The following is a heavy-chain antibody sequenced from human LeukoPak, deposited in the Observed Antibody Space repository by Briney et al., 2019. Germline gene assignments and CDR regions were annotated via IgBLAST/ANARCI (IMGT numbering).Heavy chain of an antibody. CDR3: ARGEYGHAFDF. CDR1: GFIVNTNY. V-gene: IGHV3-53*01. CDR2: IYADGNT. J-gene: IGHJ3*01. D-gene: IGHD2/OR15-2a*01. Sequence: PGGSLRLSCAASGFIVNTNYMTWVRQAPGRGLEWVSFIYADGNTYYADSVKGRFTISRDNAKNSLYLQMNSLRAEDTAVYYCARGEYGHAFDFWGQGTMVTVSS.